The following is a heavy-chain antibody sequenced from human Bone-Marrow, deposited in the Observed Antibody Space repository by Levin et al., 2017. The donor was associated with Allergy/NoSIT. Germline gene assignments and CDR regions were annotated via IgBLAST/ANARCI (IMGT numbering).Heavy chain of an antibody. CDR1: GYTFSSYG. D-gene: IGHD3/OR15-3a*01. CDR2: ISGYNGNR. Sequence: ASVKVSCKTSGYTFSSYGVSWVRQFPGQGLEWMGWISGYNGNRIYSQKLQGRVTLTMDTSTATVFMELRGLTSDDTALYYCARDGVYDFRSPHYWGYFDLWGQGTLVTVSS. CDR3: ARDGVYDFRSPHYWGYFDL. V-gene: IGHV1-18*01. J-gene: IGHJ5*02.